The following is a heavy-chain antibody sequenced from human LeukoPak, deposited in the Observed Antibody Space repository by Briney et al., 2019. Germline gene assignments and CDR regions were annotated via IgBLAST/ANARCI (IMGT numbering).Heavy chain of an antibody. Sequence: GGSLRLSCAASGFTFSSYGMSWVRQAPGKGLEWVSAISGSGGSTYYADSVKGRFTISRDNSKNTLYLQMNSLRVEDTAVYYCVKERIEVAVPFDYWGQGTLVTVSS. J-gene: IGHJ4*02. D-gene: IGHD6-19*01. CDR1: GFTFSSYG. CDR3: VKERIEVAVPFDY. CDR2: ISGSGGST. V-gene: IGHV3-23*01.